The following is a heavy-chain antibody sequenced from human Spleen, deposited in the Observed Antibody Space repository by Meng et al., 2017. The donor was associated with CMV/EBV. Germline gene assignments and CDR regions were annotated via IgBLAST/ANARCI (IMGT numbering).Heavy chain of an antibody. D-gene: IGHD2-2*01. CDR2: IYYSGST. Sequence: SETLSLTCTVSGGSVSSGSYYWSWIRQPPGKGLEWIGYIYYSGSTNYNPSLKSRVTISVDTSKNQFSLKLSSVTAADTAVYYCARAGSDCSSTSCSSYYYGMDVWGQGTTVTVSS. V-gene: IGHV4-61*01. J-gene: IGHJ6*02. CDR1: GGSVSSGSYY. CDR3: ARAGSDCSSTSCSSYYYGMDV.